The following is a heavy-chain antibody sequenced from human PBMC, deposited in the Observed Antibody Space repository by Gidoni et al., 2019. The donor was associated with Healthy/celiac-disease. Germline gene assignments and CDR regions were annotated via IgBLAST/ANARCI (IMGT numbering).Heavy chain of an antibody. J-gene: IGHJ4*02. CDR2: IYYSGST. D-gene: IGHD2-2*01. Sequence: QVQLQESGPGLVKPSQTLSLTCTVSGGSISSGGYYWRWIRQHPGKGLEWIGYIYYSGSTYYNPSLKSRVTISVDTSKNQFSLKLSSVTAADTAVYYCARGPLGVVVPAATHFDYWGQGTLVTVSS. CDR3: ARGPLGVVVPAATHFDY. CDR1: GGSISSGGYY. V-gene: IGHV4-31*03.